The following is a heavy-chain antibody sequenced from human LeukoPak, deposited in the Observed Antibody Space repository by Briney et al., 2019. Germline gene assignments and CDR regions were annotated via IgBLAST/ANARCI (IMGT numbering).Heavy chain of an antibody. Sequence: SETLSLTCTVSGGSISSYYWSWIRQPAGQGMEWIGRIYTCWSTNYNPSLQRLVTMSVDTSKNHFSLMLSSVIAADTAVYYCARDGPLTGYYMGIDAFDIWGQGTMVTVSS. CDR1: GGSISSYY. CDR3: ARDGPLTGYYMGIDAFDI. V-gene: IGHV4-4*07. D-gene: IGHD3-9*01. J-gene: IGHJ3*02. CDR2: IYTCWST.